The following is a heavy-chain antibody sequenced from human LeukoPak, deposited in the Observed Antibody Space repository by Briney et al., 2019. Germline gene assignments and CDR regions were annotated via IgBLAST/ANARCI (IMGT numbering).Heavy chain of an antibody. CDR2: ISYSGGST. V-gene: IGHV3-23*01. CDR3: AKDQRSIAVAGYFDY. Sequence: PGGSLRLSCAASGFTFSSYAMSWVRQAPGKGLEWVSAISYSGGSTYYADSVKGRFAISRDNSKNTLYLRMNSLRAEDTAVYYCAKDQRSIAVAGYFDYWGQGTLVTVSS. CDR1: GFTFSSYA. J-gene: IGHJ4*02. D-gene: IGHD6-19*01.